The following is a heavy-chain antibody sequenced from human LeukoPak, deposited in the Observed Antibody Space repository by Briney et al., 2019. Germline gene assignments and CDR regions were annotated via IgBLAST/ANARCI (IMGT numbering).Heavy chain of an antibody. Sequence: PSETLSLTCTVSGGSISSYYWSWIQQPPGKGLEWIGYIYYSGSTNYNPSLKSRVTISVDASKNQFSLKLSSVTAADTAVYYCAGNTYYDFWSGYFRYWFDPWGQGTLVTVSS. CDR1: GGSISSYY. V-gene: IGHV4-59*12. J-gene: IGHJ5*02. D-gene: IGHD3-3*01. CDR3: AGNTYYDFWSGYFRYWFDP. CDR2: IYYSGST.